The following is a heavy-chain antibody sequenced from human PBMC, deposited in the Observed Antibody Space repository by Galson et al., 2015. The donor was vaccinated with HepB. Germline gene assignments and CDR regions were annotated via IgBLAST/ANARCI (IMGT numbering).Heavy chain of an antibody. V-gene: IGHV1-24*01. CDR3: ATDPTYDGSGSYSNDF. CDR1: GDTPVTELS. J-gene: IGHJ4*02. D-gene: IGHD3-22*01. CDR2: FDPEDGET. Sequence: SVKVSCKVSGDTPVTELSMHWVRQAPGKGLEWMGGFDPEDGETIYAQNFQGRVTMTEDTSTDTAYMELSSLRSEDTAVYYCATDPTYDGSGSYSNDFWGQGTLVTVSS.